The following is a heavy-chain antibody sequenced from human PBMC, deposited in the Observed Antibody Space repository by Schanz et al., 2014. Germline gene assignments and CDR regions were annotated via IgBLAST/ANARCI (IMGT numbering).Heavy chain of an antibody. J-gene: IGHJ6*02. V-gene: IGHV3-11*01. CDR1: GLTFSDYY. D-gene: IGHD3-3*01. Sequence: QVQLVESGGGLVKPGGSLRLSCAASGLTFSDYYMSWIRQAPGKGLEWVSYISNSGTTIYYADSVKGRFTISRDNAKNSLYLQMNSLRVEDTAVYYCARFLARYQYYGVDVWGRGTTVIVSS. CDR3: ARFLARYQYYGVDV. CDR2: ISNSGTTI.